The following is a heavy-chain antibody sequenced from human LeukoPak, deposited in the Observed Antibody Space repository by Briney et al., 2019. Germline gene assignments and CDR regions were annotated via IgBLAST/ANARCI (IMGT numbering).Heavy chain of an antibody. D-gene: IGHD4-17*01. CDR2: ISGSGGST. CDR1: GFTFSSYA. J-gene: IGHJ4*02. Sequence: GGSLRLSCAASGFTFSSYAMSWVRQAPGKGLGWVSAISGSGGSTYYADSVKGRFTISRDNSKNTLYLQMNSLRAEDTAVYYCAKDASMTTVKYYFDYWGQGTLVTVSS. CDR3: AKDASMTTVKYYFDY. V-gene: IGHV3-23*01.